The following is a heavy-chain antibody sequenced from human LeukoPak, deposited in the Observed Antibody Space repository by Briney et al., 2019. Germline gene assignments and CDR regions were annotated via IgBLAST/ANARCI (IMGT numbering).Heavy chain of an antibody. D-gene: IGHD2-2*01. CDR1: GFTFSSYG. J-gene: IGHJ4*02. Sequence: SGGSLRLSCAASGFTFSSYGMHWVRQAPGKGLEWVAVISYDGSNKYYADSVKGRFTISRDNSKNTLYLQMNSLRAEDTAVYYCAKDLMYQRHFDYWGRGTLVTVSS. V-gene: IGHV3-30*18. CDR2: ISYDGSNK. CDR3: AKDLMYQRHFDY.